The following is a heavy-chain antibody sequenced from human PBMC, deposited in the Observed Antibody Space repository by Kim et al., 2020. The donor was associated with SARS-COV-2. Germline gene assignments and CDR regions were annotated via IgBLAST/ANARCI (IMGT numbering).Heavy chain of an antibody. CDR2: TYYKSKWFY. J-gene: IGHJ5*02. Sequence: SQTLSLTCAISGDSVSSQSAAWNWVRQSPSRGLEWLGRTYYKSKWFYDYAISVKSRIIINADASRNQFSLQLNSVTPEDTGVYYCVRWDHAGVWFDPWGQGTLVTVSS. D-gene: IGHD1-26*01. V-gene: IGHV6-1*01. CDR3: VRWDHAGVWFDP. CDR1: GDSVSSQSAA.